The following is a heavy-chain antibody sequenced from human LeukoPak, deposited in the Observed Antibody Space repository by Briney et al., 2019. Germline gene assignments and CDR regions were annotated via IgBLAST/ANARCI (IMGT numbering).Heavy chain of an antibody. CDR1: GFPFSSYS. V-gene: IGHV3-48*01. J-gene: IGHJ4*02. D-gene: IGHD3-10*01. CDR3: ARDLEGSGSFYRPSYDY. CDR2: ISSSRTT. Sequence: GGSLRLSCEASGFPFSSYSMNWVRQAPGEGLEWVSYISSSRTTSYADSVKGRFTISRDNAKNSLYLQMNSLRAEDTAVYYCARDLEGSGSFYRPSYDYWGQGTLVTVAS.